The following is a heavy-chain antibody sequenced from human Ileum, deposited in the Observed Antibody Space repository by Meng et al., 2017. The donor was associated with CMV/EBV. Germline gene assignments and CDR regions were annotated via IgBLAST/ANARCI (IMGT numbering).Heavy chain of an antibody. Sequence: HVHPVQSGPEVKKPGASVKVSCKASGGSLNSFSITWVQQAPGQGLELMGGILPLFNISYYAQSFQGRIIITAGESTSTVYMEVGGLRPEDTAMYYCAKEEDTSMVGVNWFDPWGQGTLVTVSS. J-gene: IGHJ5*02. CDR3: AKEEDTSMVGVNWFDP. D-gene: IGHD5-18*01. CDR2: ILPLFNIS. V-gene: IGHV1-69*12. CDR1: GGSLNSFS.